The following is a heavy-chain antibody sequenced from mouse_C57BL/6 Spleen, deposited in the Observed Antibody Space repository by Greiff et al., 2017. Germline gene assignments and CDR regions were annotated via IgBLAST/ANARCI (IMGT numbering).Heavy chain of an antibody. J-gene: IGHJ3*01. D-gene: IGHD3-2*02. CDR1: GYTFTGYW. CDR2: NLPGSGST. V-gene: IGHV1-9*01. Sequence: QVQLQQSGAELMKPGASVKLSCKATGYTFTGYWIEWVKQRPGHGLEWIGENLPGSGSTNYNEKIKGKATFTANTSFNTAYMQLSSLTTEDSAIXYDARKYYQPTAQATYWYAYWGQGTLVTVSA. CDR3: ARKYYQPTAQATYWYAY.